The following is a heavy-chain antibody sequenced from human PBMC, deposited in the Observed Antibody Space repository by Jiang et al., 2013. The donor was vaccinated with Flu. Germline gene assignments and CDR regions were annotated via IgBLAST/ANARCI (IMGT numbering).Heavy chain of an antibody. D-gene: IGHD2-2*01. V-gene: IGHV4-4*02. J-gene: IGHJ4*02. CDR2: TFHSGTT. CDR1: GVSIGGGSW. Sequence: PGLVKPSGTLSLTCAVSGVSIGGGSWWSWVRQPPGKGLEWIGETFHSGTTNYNPSLESRVTISLDESNNQFSLKLSSVTAADTAVYYCAKNAAYCLEYWGQGTLVTVSS. CDR3: AKNAAYCLEY.